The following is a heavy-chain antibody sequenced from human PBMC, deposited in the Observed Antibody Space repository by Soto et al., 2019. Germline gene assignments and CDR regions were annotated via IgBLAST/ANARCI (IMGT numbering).Heavy chain of an antibody. D-gene: IGHD3-22*01. J-gene: IGHJ3*01. CDR1: GFTFSSSE. V-gene: IGHV3-48*03. CDR2: IHPSGQPI. CDR3: ERQDSR. Sequence: EVQLVESGGGLVQPGGSLRLSCSVSGFTFSSSEMYWVRQAPGKGLEWISYIHPSGQPIFSTDSGKGRYTISRDNANNSLLLQMHSLRAEHTAVYYCERQDSRWGQGTMVNVSS.